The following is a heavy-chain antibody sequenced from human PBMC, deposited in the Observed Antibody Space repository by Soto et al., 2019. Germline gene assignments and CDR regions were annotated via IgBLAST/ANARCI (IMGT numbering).Heavy chain of an antibody. D-gene: IGHD6-13*01. CDR2: IYYSGST. Sequence: TSETLSLTCSVSGGSISSGGYYWSWIRQHPGKGLEWIGYIYYSGSTYYNPSLKSRVTISVDTSKNQFSLKLSSVTAADTAVYSCARGLPIAAAGTDWFDPWGQGTLVTVSS. CDR1: GGSISSGGYY. J-gene: IGHJ5*02. V-gene: IGHV4-31*03. CDR3: ARGLPIAAAGTDWFDP.